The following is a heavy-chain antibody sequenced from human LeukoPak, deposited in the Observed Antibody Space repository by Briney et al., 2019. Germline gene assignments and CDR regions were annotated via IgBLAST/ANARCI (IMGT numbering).Heavy chain of an antibody. D-gene: IGHD6-19*01. CDR1: GDSIGTYY. J-gene: IGHJ4*02. CDR3: ARQGYKSGWYPTFDF. CDR2: IYYAGIT. V-gene: IGHV4-59*08. Sequence: SETLSLTCTVSGDSIGTYYWSWIRRPPGKGLEWIGHIYYAGITDYNPSLPSRVTISVDPSRNQLSLKLNSVTAADTAVYYCARQGYKSGWYPTFDFWGPGTQVIVSS.